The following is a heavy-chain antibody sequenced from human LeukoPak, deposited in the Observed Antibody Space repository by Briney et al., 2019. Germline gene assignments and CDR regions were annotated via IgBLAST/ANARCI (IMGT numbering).Heavy chain of an antibody. CDR3: ARVYVADGYRSKDY. J-gene: IGHJ4*02. CDR2: IYYSGST. D-gene: IGHD5-24*01. V-gene: IGHV4-61*08. CDR1: GGSISSGDYY. Sequence: SETLSLTCSVSGGSISSGDYYWSWIRQPPGKGLEWIGYIYYSGSTNYNPSLKSRVTISVDTSKNQFSLKLSSVTAADTAVYYCARVYVADGYRSKDYWGQGTLVTVSS.